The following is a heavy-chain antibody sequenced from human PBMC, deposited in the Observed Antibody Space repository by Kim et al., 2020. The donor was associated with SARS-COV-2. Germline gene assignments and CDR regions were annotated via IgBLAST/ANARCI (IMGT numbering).Heavy chain of an antibody. D-gene: IGHD1-7*01. J-gene: IGHJ4*02. CDR2: ISGGGGST. V-gene: IGHV3-23*01. CDR1: GFTFSSYT. CDR3: AKGLLGTYYFDY. Sequence: GGSLRLSCAASGFTFSSYTMSWVRQAPGKGLEWVSAISGGGGSTDYADSVKGRFSISRDNSKNTLYLQMNGLRAEDTAVYYCAKGLLGTYYFDYWGQGTL.